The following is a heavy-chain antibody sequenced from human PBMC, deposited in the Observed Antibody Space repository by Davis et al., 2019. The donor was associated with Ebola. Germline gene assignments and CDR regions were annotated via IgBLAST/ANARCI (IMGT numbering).Heavy chain of an antibody. D-gene: IGHD4-23*01. J-gene: IGHJ6*04. CDR1: GGSISSGGYY. Sequence: MPSETLSLTCTLSGGSISSGGYYWSWTRQHPGKGLEWIGYIYYSGSTYYNPSLKSRVTISVDTSKNQFSLKLSSVTAADTAVYYCAREHDYGGRNYGTDVWGKGTTVTVSS. CDR3: AREHDYGGRNYGTDV. CDR2: IYYSGST. V-gene: IGHV4-31*03.